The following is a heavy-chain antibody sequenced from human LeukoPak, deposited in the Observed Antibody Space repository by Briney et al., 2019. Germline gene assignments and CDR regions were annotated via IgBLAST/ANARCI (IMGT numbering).Heavy chain of an antibody. V-gene: IGHV1-69*13. D-gene: IGHD4-17*01. J-gene: IGHJ4*02. CDR1: GYTFTSYG. CDR2: IIPIFGTA. Sequence: GASVKVSCKASGYTFTSYGISWVRQAPGQGLEWMGGIIPIFGTADYAQKFQGRVTITADESTSTAYMELSSLRSEDTAVYYCARGPTVTTDYFDYWGQGTLVTVSS. CDR3: ARGPTVTTDYFDY.